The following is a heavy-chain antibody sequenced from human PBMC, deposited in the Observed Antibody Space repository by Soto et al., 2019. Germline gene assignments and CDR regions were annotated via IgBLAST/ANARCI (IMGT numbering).Heavy chain of an antibody. J-gene: IGHJ4*02. CDR3: ARRRVVHYYGSGSYFDY. D-gene: IGHD3-10*01. CDR2: IHYSGST. Sequence: TSETLSLTCAVSGGSISSGGAYYWSWIRQSPGKGLEWIAYIHYSGSTYFNSSLMSRVTMSVDTVRNQFSLKLNSVTAADTAVYFCARRRVVHYYGSGSYFDYWGQGTLVTVSS. CDR1: GGSISSGGAYY. V-gene: IGHV4-39*01.